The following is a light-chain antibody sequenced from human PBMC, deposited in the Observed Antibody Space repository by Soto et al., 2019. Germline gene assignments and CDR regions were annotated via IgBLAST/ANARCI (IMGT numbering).Light chain of an antibody. V-gene: IGLV2-23*02. J-gene: IGLJ1*01. CDR1: SSDVGSYDL. CDR3: CSYVGSTTYV. Sequence: QSALTQPASVSGSPGQSITISCTGTSSDVGSYDLVSWYQQHPGKAPKLMIYDVSKRPSGVSIRFSGSKSGNTASLTISGLQAEDEADYYCCSYVGSTTYVFGTGTKVTVL. CDR2: DVS.